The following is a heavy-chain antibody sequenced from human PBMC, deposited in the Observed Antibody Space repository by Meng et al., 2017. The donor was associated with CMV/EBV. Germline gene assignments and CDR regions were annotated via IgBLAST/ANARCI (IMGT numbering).Heavy chain of an antibody. V-gene: IGHV4-30-4*08. Sequence: VHLQESGPVLVKPSRTFYLTVNVPGGSICSGDHYWSWIRQPPRKGREWIGYIYYSRSTYYNPSLKSRVAIPVDTSQNQFSLKLSSVTAADTALNYCARVGRTSCYDYWGQGTLVTVSS. CDR3: ARVGRTSCYDY. CDR1: GGSICSGDHY. CDR2: IYYSRST. D-gene: IGHD2-2*01. J-gene: IGHJ4*02.